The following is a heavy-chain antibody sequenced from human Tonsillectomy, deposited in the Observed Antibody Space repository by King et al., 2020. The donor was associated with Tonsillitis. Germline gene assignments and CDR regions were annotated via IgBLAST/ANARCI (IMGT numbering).Heavy chain of an antibody. CDR1: GFTFSSYA. CDR3: AKAITMIVVVILDY. V-gene: IGHV3-23*04. J-gene: IGHJ4*02. CDR2: IIGSGGST. D-gene: IGHD3-22*01. Sequence: VQLVESGGGLVQPGGSLRLSCAASGFTFSSYAMSWVRQAPGKGLEWVSAIIGSGGSTYYADSVKGRFTISRDNSKNTRYLQMNSLRAEDTAVYYCAKAITMIVVVILDYWGQGTLVTVSS.